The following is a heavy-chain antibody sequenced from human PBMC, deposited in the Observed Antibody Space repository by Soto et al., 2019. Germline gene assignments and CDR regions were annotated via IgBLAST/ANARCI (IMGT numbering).Heavy chain of an antibody. Sequence: GASVKVSCKASGFTFTSSAVQWLRQARGQRLEWIGWIAVGSGDTRYAQKFQERVTIIWDVSTSTSYMELSSLRSDDTAVYYCAAPSPDNHHTSGFWGYFDYWGQGALVTVSS. CDR3: AAPSPDNHHTSGFWGYFDY. CDR1: GFTFTSSA. D-gene: IGHD3-16*01. J-gene: IGHJ4*02. V-gene: IGHV1-58*01. CDR2: IAVGSGDT.